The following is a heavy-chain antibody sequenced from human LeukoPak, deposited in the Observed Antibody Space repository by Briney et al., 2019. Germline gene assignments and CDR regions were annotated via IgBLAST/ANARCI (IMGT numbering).Heavy chain of an antibody. Sequence: PGGSLRLFCAASGFTFSSYWMRWVRQAPGKGLEWVANIKQDGSEKYYVDSVKGRFTISRDNAKNSLYLQMNSLRAEDTAVYYCARDSSSGWYWGAFDIWGQGTMVTVSS. D-gene: IGHD6-19*01. CDR3: ARDSSSGWYWGAFDI. CDR2: IKQDGSEK. CDR1: GFTFSSYW. J-gene: IGHJ3*02. V-gene: IGHV3-7*01.